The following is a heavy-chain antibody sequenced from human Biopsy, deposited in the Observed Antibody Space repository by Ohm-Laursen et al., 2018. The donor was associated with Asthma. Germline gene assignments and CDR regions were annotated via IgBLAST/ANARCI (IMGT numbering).Heavy chain of an antibody. D-gene: IGHD2-2*01. CDR3: ARAGQCSSTSCYNPGWFDP. V-gene: IGHV4-34*01. Sequence: TLSLTWAVYGGSFSGYYWSWIRQPPGKGLEWIGEINHSGSTNYNPSLKSRVTISVDTSKNQFSLKLSSVTAADTAVYHCARAGQCSSTSCYNPGWFDPWGQGTLVTVSS. CDR1: GGSFSGYY. J-gene: IGHJ5*02. CDR2: INHSGST.